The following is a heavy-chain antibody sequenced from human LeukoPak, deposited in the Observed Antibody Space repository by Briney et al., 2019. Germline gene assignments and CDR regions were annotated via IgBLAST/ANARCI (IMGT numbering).Heavy chain of an antibody. CDR3: AELGITMIGGV. J-gene: IGHJ6*04. V-gene: IGHV3-7*01. CDR1: GFTFSSYW. CDR2: IKQDGSEK. Sequence: GGSLRLSCAASGFTFSSYWMSWVRQAPGKGLEWVANIKQDGSEKYYVDSVKGRFTISRDNAKNSLYLQMNSLRAEDTAVYSCAELGITMIGGVWGKGTTVTISS. D-gene: IGHD3-10*02.